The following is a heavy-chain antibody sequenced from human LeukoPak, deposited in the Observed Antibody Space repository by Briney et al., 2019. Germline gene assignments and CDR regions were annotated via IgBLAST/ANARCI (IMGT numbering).Heavy chain of an antibody. V-gene: IGHV1-2*02. CDR3: ARAPDYGDYVWSPYFDY. D-gene: IGHD4-17*01. J-gene: IGHJ4*02. CDR2: INPNSGGT. CDR1: GYTFTGYY. Sequence: ASVKVSCKASGYTFTGYYMHWVRQAPGQGLEWMGWINPNSGGTNYAQNFQGRVTMTTDTSTSTAYMELRSLRSDDTAVYYCARAPDYGDYVWSPYFDYWGQGTLVTVSS.